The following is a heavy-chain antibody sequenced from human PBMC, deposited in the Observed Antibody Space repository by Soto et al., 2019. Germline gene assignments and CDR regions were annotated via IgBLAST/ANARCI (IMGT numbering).Heavy chain of an antibody. CDR2: IYYSGST. D-gene: IGHD3-22*01. J-gene: IGHJ3*02. V-gene: IGHV4-59*01. CDR3: ARSYDSSGYYFAFDI. Sequence: SETLSLTCTVSGGSISSYYWSWIRQPPGKGLEWIGYIYYSGSTNYNPSLKSRVTISVDTSKNQFSLKLSSVTAADTAVYYCARSYDSSGYYFAFDIWGQGTMVT. CDR1: GGSISSYY.